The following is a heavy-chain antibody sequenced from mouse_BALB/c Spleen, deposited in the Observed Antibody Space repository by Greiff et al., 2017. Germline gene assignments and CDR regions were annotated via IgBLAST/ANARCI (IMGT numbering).Heavy chain of an antibody. D-gene: IGHD2-4*01. Sequence: EVQLVESGGGLVQPGGSRKLSCAASGFTFSSFGMHWVRQAPEKGLEWVAYISSGSSTIYYADTVKGRFTISRDNPKNTLFLQMTSLRSEDTAMYYCARSGDYPYYAMDYWGQGTSVTVSS. CDR1: GFTFSSFG. V-gene: IGHV5-17*02. CDR2: ISSGSSTI. J-gene: IGHJ4*01. CDR3: ARSGDYPYYAMDY.